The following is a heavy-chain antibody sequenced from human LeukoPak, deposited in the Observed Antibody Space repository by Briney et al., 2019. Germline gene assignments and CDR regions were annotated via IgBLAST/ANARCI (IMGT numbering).Heavy chain of an antibody. CDR1: GGTFSSYA. D-gene: IGHD4-17*01. J-gene: IGHJ3*02. V-gene: IGHV1-69*13. CDR2: IIPIFGTA. CDR3: AFPTDYGDPGGAFDI. Sequence: SVKVSCKASGGTFSSYAISWVRQAPGQGLEWMGGIIPIFGTANYTQKFQGRVTITADESTSTAYMELSGLRSEDTAVYYCAFPTDYGDPGGAFDIWGQGTMVTVSS.